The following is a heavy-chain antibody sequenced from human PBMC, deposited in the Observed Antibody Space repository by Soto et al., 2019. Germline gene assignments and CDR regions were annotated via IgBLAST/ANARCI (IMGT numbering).Heavy chain of an antibody. V-gene: IGHV3-64D*06. D-gene: IGHD2-15*01. J-gene: IGHJ5*02. CDR2: ISSNGGST. CDR1: GFPFCSYA. Sequence: PGGSLRLSCSASGFPFCSYAMHGVRQAPGKGLEYVSAISSNGGSTYYADSVKGRFTISRDNSKNTLYLQMSSLRAEDTAVYYCVKDAQVLGKPRMHKYLLGPWGQGTLVTVSS. CDR3: VKDAQVLGKPRMHKYLLGP.